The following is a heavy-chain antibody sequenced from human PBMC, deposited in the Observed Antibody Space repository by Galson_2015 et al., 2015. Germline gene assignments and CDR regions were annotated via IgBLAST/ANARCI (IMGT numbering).Heavy chain of an antibody. D-gene: IGHD3-3*01. CDR1: CGPIRRRSYY. J-gene: IGHJ5*02. V-gene: IGHV4-39*07. Sequence: SEALFLTRTVSCGPIRRRSYYWGWIRQPPGKGVGWIGGIYFSGSTYYNPSLKSRVTISVDTSKNQFSLKLSSVTAADTAVYYCARGRGSGYYSWFDPWGQGTLVTVSS. CDR3: ARGRGSGYYSWFDP. CDR2: IYFSGST.